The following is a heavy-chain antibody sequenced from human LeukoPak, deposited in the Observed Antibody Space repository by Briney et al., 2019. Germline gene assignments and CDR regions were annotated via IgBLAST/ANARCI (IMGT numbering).Heavy chain of an antibody. CDR3: ARSGPHGGWYYFDC. V-gene: IGHV4-31*03. Sequence: SETLSLTCTVSGDSISSGGYYWSWIRHYPGKGLEWIGYTYYGGSTYYTPTLESRVSISIDTSAYQFSLKLSSVTAADTAVYYCARSGPHGGWYYFDCWGQGTLVTVSS. CDR2: TYYGGST. J-gene: IGHJ4*02. CDR1: GDSISSGGYY. D-gene: IGHD6-19*01.